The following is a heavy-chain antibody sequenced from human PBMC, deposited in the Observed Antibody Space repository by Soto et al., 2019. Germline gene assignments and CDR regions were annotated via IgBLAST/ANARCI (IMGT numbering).Heavy chain of an antibody. D-gene: IGHD2-8*01. V-gene: IGHV3-33*01. Sequence: QVHLVESGGGVVQPGTSLRLSCAASGFSFSIFGMHWVRQAPGKGLEWVAGIWYDGSNKYYADSVKGRFSISRDNSKNTMYLQMNSLRAEDTAVYSCARDDKAEYGADRGGFGCWGQGTLVTVSS. CDR1: GFSFSIFG. J-gene: IGHJ4*02. CDR3: ARDDKAEYGADRGGFGC. CDR2: IWYDGSNK.